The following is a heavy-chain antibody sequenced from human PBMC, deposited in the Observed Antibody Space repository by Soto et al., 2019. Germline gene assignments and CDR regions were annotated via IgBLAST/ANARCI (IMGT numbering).Heavy chain of an antibody. V-gene: IGHV1-69*02. CDR3: ACIAAAGGSGVWFDP. Sequence: EASVKVSCKASGGTFSSYTISWVRQAPGQGLEWMGRIIPILGIANYAQKFQGRVTITADKSTSTAYMELSSLRSEDTAVYYCACIAAAGGSGVWFDPWGQGTLVTVSS. D-gene: IGHD6-13*01. J-gene: IGHJ5*02. CDR1: GGTFSSYT. CDR2: IIPILGIA.